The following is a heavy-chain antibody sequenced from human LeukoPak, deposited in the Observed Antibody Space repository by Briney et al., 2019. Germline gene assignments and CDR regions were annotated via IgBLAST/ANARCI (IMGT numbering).Heavy chain of an antibody. Sequence: GGSLRLSCAASGFTFSSYSMNWVRQAPGKGLEWVSYINNSSTTIYYGDSVKGRFTISRDNSKNTLYLQMNSLRAEDTAVYYCAKEVLQLTGTVYYFDYWGQGTLVTVSS. CDR2: INNSSTTI. CDR3: AKEVLQLTGTVYYFDY. CDR1: GFTFSSYS. V-gene: IGHV3-48*01. D-gene: IGHD1-7*01. J-gene: IGHJ4*02.